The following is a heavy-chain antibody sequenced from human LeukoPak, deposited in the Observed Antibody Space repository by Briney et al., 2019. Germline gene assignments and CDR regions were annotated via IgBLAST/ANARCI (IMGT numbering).Heavy chain of an antibody. D-gene: IGHD3-10*01. CDR1: GYTFTSYG. CDR3: ARARWTYYYGSGSDY. Sequence: AASVKVSCKASGYTFTSYGISWVRQAAGQGLEWMGWISAYNGNTNYAQKLQGRVTMTTDTSTSTAYMELRSLRSDDTAVYYCARARWTYYYGSGSDYWGQGTLVTVSS. CDR2: ISAYNGNT. V-gene: IGHV1-18*01. J-gene: IGHJ4*02.